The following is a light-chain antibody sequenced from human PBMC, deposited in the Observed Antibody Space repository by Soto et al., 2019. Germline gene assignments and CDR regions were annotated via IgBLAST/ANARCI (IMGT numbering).Light chain of an antibody. Sequence: EIVLTQSPATLSLSPGERATLSCRASQSVSSYLAWYQQKPGQAPRLLIYGASSRATGIPDRFSGSGSGTDFSLTISRLEPEHFAVYYCQQFSSYPLTFGGGTKVDIK. CDR2: GAS. V-gene: IGKV3-20*01. CDR3: QQFSSYPLT. CDR1: QSVSSY. J-gene: IGKJ4*01.